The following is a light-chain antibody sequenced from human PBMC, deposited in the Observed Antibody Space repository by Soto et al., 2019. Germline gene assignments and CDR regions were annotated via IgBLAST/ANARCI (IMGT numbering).Light chain of an antibody. J-gene: IGKJ2*01. V-gene: IGKV3-11*01. CDR2: DAS. CDR1: QIVSSY. Sequence: EIVLTQSPATLSLSPGERATLSCRASQIVSSYLAWYQQKPGQAPRLLIYDASNRATGIPARFSGSGSGTAFTLTISSLEPEDFAVYFCQQRTSWPPKYTFGRGTKLEIK. CDR3: QQRTSWPPKYT.